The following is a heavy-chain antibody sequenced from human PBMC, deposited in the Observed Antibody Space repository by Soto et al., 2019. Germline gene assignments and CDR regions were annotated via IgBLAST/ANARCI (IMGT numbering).Heavy chain of an antibody. V-gene: IGHV3-11*01. D-gene: IGHD1-7*01. CDR1: GFTFSDYY. Sequence: QVQLVESGGGLVKPGGSLRLSCAASGFTFSDYYMSWIRQAPGKGLELVANISSSGSTTYYADSVKGRFTTSRDNAKNSLYLQMNSPRAEDTDVYYCAREGNYDWFDPWGQGTLVTVSS. CDR3: AREGNYDWFDP. J-gene: IGHJ5*02. CDR2: ISSSGSTT.